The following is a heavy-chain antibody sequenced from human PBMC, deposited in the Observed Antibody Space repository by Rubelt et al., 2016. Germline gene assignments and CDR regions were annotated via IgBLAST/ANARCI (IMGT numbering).Heavy chain of an antibody. D-gene: IGHD2-21*01. CDR2: ISASGTST. J-gene: IGHJ3*01. CDR1: GFTFSSYA. Sequence: EVQLLESGGGLVQPGGSLSLSCAASGFTFSSYAMSWVRQAPGKGLEWVSTISASGTSTYYADSVKGRFSISRDNSKNTLSLQIDSLIPEDTALYYCARSYDPNDAFDVWGQGTMVTVSS. V-gene: IGHV3-23*01. CDR3: ARSYDPNDAFDV.